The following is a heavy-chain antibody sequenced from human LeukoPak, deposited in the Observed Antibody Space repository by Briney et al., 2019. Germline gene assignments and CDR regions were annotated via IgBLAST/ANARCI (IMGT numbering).Heavy chain of an antibody. V-gene: IGHV4-31*03. CDR2: IYYSGST. Sequence: SETLYLTCTVSGGSISNGGYYRSWIRQHPGKGLEWIGYIYYSGSTYYNPSLKSRVTISVDTSKNQFSLKLSSVTAADTAVYYCASGGRYAYYDFWSGYTNWFDPWGQGTLVTVSS. CDR1: GGSISNGGYY. D-gene: IGHD3-3*01. CDR3: ASGGRYAYYDFWSGYTNWFDP. J-gene: IGHJ5*02.